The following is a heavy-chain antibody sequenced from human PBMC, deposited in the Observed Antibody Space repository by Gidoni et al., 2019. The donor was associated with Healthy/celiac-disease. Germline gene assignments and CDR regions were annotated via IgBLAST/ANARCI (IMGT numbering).Heavy chain of an antibody. V-gene: IGHV3-30*01. D-gene: IGHD3-22*01. CDR1: GFTFSSYA. CDR2: ISYGGSNK. J-gene: IGHJ3*02. Sequence: QVQLVESGGGVVQPGRSLRLSCAASGFTFSSYAMHWVRQAQGKGLEGVAVISYGGSNKYYADSVKGRFTISRDNAKNTLYLQMNSLRAEDTAVYYCARDAGDDSSGYYDAFDIWGQGTMVTVSS. CDR3: ARDAGDDSSGYYDAFDI.